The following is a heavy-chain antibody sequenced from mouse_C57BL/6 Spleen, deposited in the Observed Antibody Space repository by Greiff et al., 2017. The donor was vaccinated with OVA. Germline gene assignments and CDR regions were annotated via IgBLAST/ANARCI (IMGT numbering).Heavy chain of an antibody. D-gene: IGHD3-3*01. CDR2: INPGSGGT. J-gene: IGHJ2*01. Sequence: QVQLKQSGAELVRPGTSVKVSCKASGYAFTNYLIEWVKQRPGQGLEWIGVINPGSGGTNYNEKFKGKATLTADKSSSTAYMQLSSLTSEDSAVYFCAREGWDSRGYFDYWGQGTTLTVSS. CDR3: AREGWDSRGYFDY. V-gene: IGHV1-54*01. CDR1: GYAFTNYL.